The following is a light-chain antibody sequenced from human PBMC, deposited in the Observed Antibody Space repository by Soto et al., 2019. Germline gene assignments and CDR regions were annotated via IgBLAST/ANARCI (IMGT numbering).Light chain of an antibody. CDR3: ATWDDSLSAWV. CDR1: SSNIGSNY. Sequence: QSELTQPPSASATPGQRVTITCSGSSSNIGSNYVYWYDQLPGTAPKLLMFRNNQRPSGVPDRFSGSKSGTSASLVISGLRPEDEADYYCATWDDSLSAWVFGGGTKLTVL. CDR2: RNN. V-gene: IGLV1-47*01. J-gene: IGLJ3*02.